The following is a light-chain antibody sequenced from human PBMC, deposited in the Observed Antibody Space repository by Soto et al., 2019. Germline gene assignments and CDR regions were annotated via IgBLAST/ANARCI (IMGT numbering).Light chain of an antibody. CDR1: SSDVGGYNY. J-gene: IGLJ1*01. Sequence: QSALAQPASVSGYPGQSITISCTGRSSDVGGYNYVSWYQQHPGKAPKFMIYEVSRRPSGVSNRFSGSKSGNTASLTVSGLQAEDEADYYCSSYTNSNNYVFGTGTKVTVL. CDR2: EVS. CDR3: SSYTNSNNYV. V-gene: IGLV2-14*01.